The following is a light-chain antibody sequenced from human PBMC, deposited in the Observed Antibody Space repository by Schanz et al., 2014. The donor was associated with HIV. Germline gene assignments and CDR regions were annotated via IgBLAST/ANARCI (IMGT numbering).Light chain of an antibody. CDR1: SSDVGGYTH. CDR3: ASYTGSSQGV. J-gene: IGLJ3*02. V-gene: IGLV2-14*03. CDR2: DVR. Sequence: QSALTQPASVFGSPGQSVTISCTGTSSDVGGYTHAAWYQQHPGKAPKLLIYDVRNRHSGVSIRFSGSKSGNTATLTISGHRAEDEADYYCASYTGSSQGVFGGGTKLTVL.